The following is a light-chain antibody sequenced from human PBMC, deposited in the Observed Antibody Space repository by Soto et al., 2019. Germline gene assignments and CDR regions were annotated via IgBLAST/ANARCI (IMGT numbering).Light chain of an antibody. V-gene: IGKV2-30*01. Sequence: DVVMTQSPLSLPVTLGQPASLSCRSSQSLVYSDGNTYLNWFQQRPCQSPGSSIYQVSKRDSGVQDRLRGSGSGTDFTANISRVEAEDVGVYYCMQGTHWHWTFGQGTKVEIK. CDR2: QVS. J-gene: IGKJ1*01. CDR1: QSLVYSDGNTY. CDR3: MQGTHWHWT.